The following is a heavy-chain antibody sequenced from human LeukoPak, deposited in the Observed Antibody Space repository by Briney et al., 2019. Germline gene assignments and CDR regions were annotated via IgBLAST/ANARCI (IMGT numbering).Heavy chain of an antibody. CDR3: ARDTPHTGYFDY. CDR2: ISRSSAYI. Sequence: GGSLRLSCAASGFTLSSYSMNWVRQAPGKGLEWVSSISRSSAYIYYADSVKGRFTISRDNAKNSLYLQMNSLRAEDTAVYYCARDTPHTGYFDYWGQGTLVTVSS. V-gene: IGHV3-21*04. CDR1: GFTLSSYS. D-gene: IGHD4-17*01. J-gene: IGHJ4*02.